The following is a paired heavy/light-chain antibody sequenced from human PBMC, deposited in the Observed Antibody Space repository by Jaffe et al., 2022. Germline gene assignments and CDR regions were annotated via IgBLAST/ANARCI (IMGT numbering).Heavy chain of an antibody. D-gene: IGHD3-10*01. CDR3: ARDHGYGSGSYYTPNWFDP. Sequence: EVQLVESGGGVVRPGGSLRLSCAASGFTFDDYGMSWVRQAPGKGLEWVSGINWNGGSTGYADSVKGRFTISRDNAKNSLYLQMNSLRAEDTALYHCARDHGYGSGSYYTPNWFDPWGQGTLVTVSS. CDR1: GFTFDDYG. CDR2: INWNGGST. V-gene: IGHV3-20*01. J-gene: IGHJ5*02.
Light chain of an antibody. CDR1: QSVSSN. CDR3: QQYNNWPPGGT. CDR2: GAS. J-gene: IGKJ1*01. V-gene: IGKV3-15*01. Sequence: EIVMTQSPATLSVSPGERATLSCRASQSVSSNLAWYQQKPGQAPRLLIYGASTRATGIPARFSGSGSGTEFTLTISSLQSEDFAVYYCQQYNNWPPGGTFGQGTKVEIK.